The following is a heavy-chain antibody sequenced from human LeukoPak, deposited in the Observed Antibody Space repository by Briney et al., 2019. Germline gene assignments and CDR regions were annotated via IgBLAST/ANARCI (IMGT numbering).Heavy chain of an antibody. CDR2: IYYSGST. CDR3: ARHKRYYYGSGSLHLDY. V-gene: IGHV4-59*05. D-gene: IGHD3-10*01. CDR1: GGSISSYY. Sequence: SEPLSLTCTVSGGSISSYYWSWIRPPPGKGLEGIGSIYYSGSTYYNPSLKSRVTISVDTSKNQFSLKLSSVTAADTAVYYCARHKRYYYGSGSLHLDYWGQGTLVTVSS. J-gene: IGHJ4*02.